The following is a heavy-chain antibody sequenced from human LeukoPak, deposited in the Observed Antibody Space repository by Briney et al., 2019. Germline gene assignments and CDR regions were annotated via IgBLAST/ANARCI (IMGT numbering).Heavy chain of an antibody. CDR2: IGTAGDT. CDR3: ARGIRGIAAAGTAFDI. D-gene: IGHD6-13*01. CDR1: GFTFSSYD. J-gene: IGHJ3*02. V-gene: IGHV3-13*01. Sequence: PGGSLRLSCAASGFTFSSYDMHWVRQATGKGLEWVSAIGTAGDTYYPGSVKGRFTITRENAKNSLYLQMNSLRAGDTAVYYCARGIRGIAAAGTAFDIWGQGTMVTVSS.